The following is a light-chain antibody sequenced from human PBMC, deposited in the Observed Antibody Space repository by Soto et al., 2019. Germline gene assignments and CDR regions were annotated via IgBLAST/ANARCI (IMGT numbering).Light chain of an antibody. V-gene: IGKV1-27*01. J-gene: IGKJ1*01. Sequence: DIQMTQSPYSLSASVGDTVTITCRARQGISNDLAWYQQKPGQVPNLLIYAASTLQSGVPSRFSGSGSGTDVTLTISSLRPEDVATYYCQKYNNAPRTFAQGTKVEI. CDR2: AAS. CDR1: QGISND. CDR3: QKYNNAPRT.